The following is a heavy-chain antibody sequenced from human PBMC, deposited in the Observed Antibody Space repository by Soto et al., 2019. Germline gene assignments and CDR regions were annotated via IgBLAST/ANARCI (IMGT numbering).Heavy chain of an antibody. CDR3: AKDTKGYDVFDY. D-gene: IGHD5-12*01. V-gene: IGHV3-9*01. CDR2: ISWNSGSI. Sequence: EVQLVESGGGLVQPGRSLRLSCAASGFTFDDYAMHWVRQAPGKGLEWVSGISWNSGSIGYADSVKGRFTISRDNAKNSPDQEMNKLSADDTAFYYCAKDTKGYDVFDYWGQGTLVTVSS. J-gene: IGHJ4*02. CDR1: GFTFDDYA.